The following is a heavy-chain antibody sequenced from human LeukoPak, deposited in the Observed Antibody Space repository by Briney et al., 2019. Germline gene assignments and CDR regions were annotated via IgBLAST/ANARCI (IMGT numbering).Heavy chain of an antibody. CDR2: ISGSDGST. CDR1: GFTFSSYW. D-gene: IGHD2-2*02. CDR3: ARAEFAGWLYIYFDY. Sequence: GGSLRLSCAASGFTFSSYWMSWVRQAPGKGLEWVSAISGSDGSTNYADSVKGRFTISRDNSKNTLYLQMNSLRAEDTAVYYCARAEFAGWLYIYFDYWGQGTLVTVSS. J-gene: IGHJ4*02. V-gene: IGHV3-23*01.